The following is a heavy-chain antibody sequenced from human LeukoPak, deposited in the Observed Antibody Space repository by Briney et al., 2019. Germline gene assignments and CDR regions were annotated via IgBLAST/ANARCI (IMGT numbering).Heavy chain of an antibody. CDR2: INWNGGST. J-gene: IGHJ6*03. V-gene: IGHV3-20*04. CDR1: GFTLDDYG. Sequence: GGSLRLSCAASGFTLDDYGMSWVRQAPGKGLEWVSGINWNGGSTGYADSVKGRFTISRDNAKNSLYLQMNSLRAEDTALYYCARGRAYYYYYMDVWGKGTTVTVSS. CDR3: ARGRAYYYYYMDV.